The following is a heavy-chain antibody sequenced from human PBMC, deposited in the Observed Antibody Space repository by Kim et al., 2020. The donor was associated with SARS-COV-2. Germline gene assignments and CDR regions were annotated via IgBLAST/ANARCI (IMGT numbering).Heavy chain of an antibody. V-gene: IGHV3-15*01. D-gene: IGHD4-4*01. Sequence: GGSLRLSCAASGFTFSNAWMSWVRQAPGKGLEWVGRIKSKTDGGTTDYAAPVKGRFTISRDDSKNTLYLQMNSLKTEDTAVYYCTTDPVAVTTREYYYYGMDVWGQGTTVTVSS. CDR1: GFTFSNAW. CDR3: TTDPVAVTTREYYYYGMDV. J-gene: IGHJ6*02. CDR2: IKSKTDGGTT.